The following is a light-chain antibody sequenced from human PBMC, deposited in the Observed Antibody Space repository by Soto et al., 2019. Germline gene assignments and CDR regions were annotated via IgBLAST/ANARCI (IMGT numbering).Light chain of an antibody. Sequence: EIVLTQSPGTLSLSPGERATLSCRASQSVSSSYLAWYQHKPGQAPRLLIYGASSRATGIPDRFSGSGSGTDFTLTISRLEPEDFAVYYCQQYASSPSRTFGQGTKVEIK. CDR2: GAS. CDR3: QQYASSPSRT. V-gene: IGKV3-20*01. J-gene: IGKJ1*01. CDR1: QSVSSSY.